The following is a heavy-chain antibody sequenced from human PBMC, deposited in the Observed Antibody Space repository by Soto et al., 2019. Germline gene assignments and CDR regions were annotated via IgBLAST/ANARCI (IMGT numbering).Heavy chain of an antibody. V-gene: IGHV3-73*01. D-gene: IGHD2-15*01. Sequence: GALRLSCAASGFTLSGSAMHWVRQASGRGLEWVGRIRSKTNSYATAYAASVKGRFTISRDESKNTAYLQMNSLKTEDTAVYYCTSQIDIVVVVAADAGLDYWGQGTLVTVSS. J-gene: IGHJ4*02. CDR1: GFTLSGSA. CDR3: TSQIDIVVVVAADAGLDY. CDR2: IRSKTNSYAT.